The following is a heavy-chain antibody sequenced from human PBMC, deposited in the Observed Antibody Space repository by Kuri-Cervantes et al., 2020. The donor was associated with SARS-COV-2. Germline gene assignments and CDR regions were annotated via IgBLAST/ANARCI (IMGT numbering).Heavy chain of an antibody. CDR1: GVSISSGGYS. Sequence: SQTLSLTCAVSGVSISSGGYSWSWIRPPPGKGLEWIGYIYHSGRTYYNPSLKSRVTVSVDPSKNQFSLKLRPVTAADTAVYDCAREGPIYYGHYYLDVWGKGTMVTVSS. CDR2: IYHSGRT. J-gene: IGHJ6*03. CDR3: AREGPIYYGHYYLDV. V-gene: IGHV4-30-2*01.